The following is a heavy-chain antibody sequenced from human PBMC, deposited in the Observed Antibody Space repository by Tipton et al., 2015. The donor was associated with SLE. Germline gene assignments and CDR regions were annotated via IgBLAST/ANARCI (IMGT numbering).Heavy chain of an antibody. V-gene: IGHV4-34*01. J-gene: IGHJ4*02. Sequence: TLSLTCAVYGGSFSGYYWSWIRQPPGKGLEWIGEINHSGSTNYNPSLKSRVTISVDTSKNQFSLKLSSVTAADTAVYYCARGTLTGSYGRWGQGTLVTGSS. D-gene: IGHD1-26*01. CDR3: ARGTLTGSYGR. CDR1: GGSFSGYY. CDR2: INHSGST.